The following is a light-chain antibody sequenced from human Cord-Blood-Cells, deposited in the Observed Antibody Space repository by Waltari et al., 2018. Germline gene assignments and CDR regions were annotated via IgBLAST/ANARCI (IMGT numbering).Light chain of an antibody. CDR3: QAWDSSTVV. Sequence: SYELTQPPSVSVSPGQTASITCSGDKLGDKYACWYQQKPGQSPVLLIYQDSKRPSGIPDRFSGSNAGNTATLTISGTQAMDEADYYCQAWDSSTVVVGGGTKLTVL. J-gene: IGLJ2*01. V-gene: IGLV3-1*01. CDR2: QDS. CDR1: KLGDKY.